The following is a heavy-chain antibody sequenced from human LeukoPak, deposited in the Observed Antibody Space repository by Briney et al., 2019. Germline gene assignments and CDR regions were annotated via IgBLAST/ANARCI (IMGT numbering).Heavy chain of an antibody. Sequence: SETLSLTCTVSGGSSSSYYWSWIRQPPGKGLEWIGYIYYSGSTNYNPSLKSRVTISVDTSKNQFSLKLSSVTAADTAVYYCARVSSGYTNWFDPWGQGTLVTVSS. D-gene: IGHD3-22*01. CDR3: ARVSSGYTNWFDP. CDR2: IYYSGST. V-gene: IGHV4-59*01. CDR1: GGSSSSYY. J-gene: IGHJ5*02.